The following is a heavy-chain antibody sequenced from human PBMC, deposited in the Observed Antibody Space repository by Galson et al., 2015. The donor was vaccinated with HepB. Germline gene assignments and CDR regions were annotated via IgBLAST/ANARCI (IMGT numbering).Heavy chain of an antibody. D-gene: IGHD2-15*01. CDR3: VKGKGWLLPDH. J-gene: IGHJ5*02. CDR2: ISTNGHNI. CDR1: GFTLSDSV. V-gene: IGHV3-64D*08. Sequence: SLRLSCAGPGFTLSDSVMHWVRQAPGKGLDYVSAISTNGHNIQYANSVKGRFSIFRDIPKNSLYLQMSSLREEDTAIYYCVKGKGWLLPDHWGQGTLVIVSS.